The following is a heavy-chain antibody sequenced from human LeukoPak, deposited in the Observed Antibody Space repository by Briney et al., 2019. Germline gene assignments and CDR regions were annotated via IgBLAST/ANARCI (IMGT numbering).Heavy chain of an antibody. Sequence: GGSLRLSCETSGFTFDTYAMSWFRQAPGQGLQWLGFIRSKTYGGTAEYAAPVRGRFTMSRDDSKRVAYLQVNSLTTEDTAVYYCTRDKPDSNYFDDNGPLPGYFDYWGQGTLVTVSS. D-gene: IGHD2-8*01. CDR1: GFTFDTYA. CDR2: IRSKTYGGTA. J-gene: IGHJ4*02. CDR3: TRDKPDSNYFDDNGPLPGYFDY. V-gene: IGHV3-49*03.